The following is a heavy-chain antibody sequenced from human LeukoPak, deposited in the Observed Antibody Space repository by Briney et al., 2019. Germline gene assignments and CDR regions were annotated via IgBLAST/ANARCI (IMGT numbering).Heavy chain of an antibody. Sequence: SVKVSCKASGGTFSSYAISWVRQAPGQGLEWMGGIIPIFGTANYALKFQGRVTITADESTSTAYMELSSLRSEDTAVYYCASALYDILTGYRDPDAFDIWGQGTMVTVSS. CDR3: ASALYDILTGYRDPDAFDI. CDR1: GGTFSSYA. V-gene: IGHV1-69*01. J-gene: IGHJ3*02. CDR2: IIPIFGTA. D-gene: IGHD3-9*01.